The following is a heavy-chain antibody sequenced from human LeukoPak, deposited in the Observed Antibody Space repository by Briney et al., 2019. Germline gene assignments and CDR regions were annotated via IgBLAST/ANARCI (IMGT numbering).Heavy chain of an antibody. CDR1: GGSTTSGGHY. J-gene: IGHJ3*01. Sequence: SQTLSLTCTLSGGSTTSGGHYWSWIRHPPGKGLEWIGYMYFIGSTNYNPSLRSRLTIPMDMSANQFSLKLSSVTAADTAVYYCATGGLAQAFDVWGQGTLVTVAS. V-gene: IGHV4-31*03. CDR2: MYFIGST. CDR3: ATGGLAQAFDV. D-gene: IGHD3-10*01.